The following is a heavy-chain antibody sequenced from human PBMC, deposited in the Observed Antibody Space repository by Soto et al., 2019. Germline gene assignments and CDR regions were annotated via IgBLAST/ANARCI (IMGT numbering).Heavy chain of an antibody. CDR1: GFTFSSYE. Sequence: EVQLVESGGGLVQPGGSLRLSCAASGFTFSSYEMNCVRQAPGKVLEWVSYISSSGTTLHYADSVKGRFTISRDNAKNSFYLQMNSLRAEDTAIYYCARDESRSYSLDYWGQGTLVTVSS. V-gene: IGHV3-48*03. CDR3: ARDESRSYSLDY. CDR2: ISSSGTTL. J-gene: IGHJ4*02. D-gene: IGHD1-26*01.